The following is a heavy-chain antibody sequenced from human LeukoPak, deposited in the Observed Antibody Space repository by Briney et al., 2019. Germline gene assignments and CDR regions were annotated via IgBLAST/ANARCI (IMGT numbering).Heavy chain of an antibody. CDR2: IWYDGSNK. V-gene: IGHV3-33*06. D-gene: IGHD2/OR15-2a*01. J-gene: IGHJ5*02. CDR3: AKDNSGWFDP. Sequence: GGSLRLSCAASGFTFSSYGMHWVRQAPGKGLEWVAVIWYDGSNKYYADSVRGRFTISRDNSKNTLYLQMNSLRAEDTAVYYCAKDNSGWFDPWGQGTLVTVSS. CDR1: GFTFSSYG.